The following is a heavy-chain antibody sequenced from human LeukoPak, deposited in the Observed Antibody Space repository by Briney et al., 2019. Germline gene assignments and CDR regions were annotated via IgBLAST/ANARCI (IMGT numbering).Heavy chain of an antibody. Sequence: GGSLRLSCVASGFTFSSYWMSWGRQAPGKGLEWVANIKQDGSEKYYVDSVKGRFTISRDNAKSSLYLQMNSLRVEDTAVYYCARWEYSNGWYYLDYWGQGTLVTGSS. J-gene: IGHJ4*02. CDR3: ARWEYSNGWYYLDY. D-gene: IGHD6-19*01. CDR2: IKQDGSEK. CDR1: GFTFSSYW. V-gene: IGHV3-7*02.